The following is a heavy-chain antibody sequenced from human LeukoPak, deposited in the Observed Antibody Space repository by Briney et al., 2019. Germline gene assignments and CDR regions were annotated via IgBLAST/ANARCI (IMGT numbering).Heavy chain of an antibody. CDR1: GGSLSSGGYS. D-gene: IGHD1-26*01. CDR2: IYHSGST. J-gene: IGHJ4*02. CDR3: ARTYPNSGSVDY. V-gene: IGHV4-30-2*01. Sequence: PSQTLSLTCAVSGGSLSSGGYSWSWIRQPPGKGLEWIGYIYHSGSTYYNPSLKSRVTISVDRSKNQFSVKLSSVTAADTAVYYCARTYPNSGSVDYWGQGALVTVSS.